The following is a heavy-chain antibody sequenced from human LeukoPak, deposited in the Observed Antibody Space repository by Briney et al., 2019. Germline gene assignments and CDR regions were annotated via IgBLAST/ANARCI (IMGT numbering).Heavy chain of an antibody. CDR3: ASRDKGYYYGMDV. Sequence: GGSLRLSCAASGFTVSSNYMSWVRQAPGKGLEWVSLIYSGGSTYYADSVKGIFTISRDNSKNTLYLQMNSLRAEDTAVYYCASRDKGYYYGMDVWGQGTTVTVSS. D-gene: IGHD5-24*01. J-gene: IGHJ6*02. CDR1: GFTVSSNY. CDR2: IYSGGST. V-gene: IGHV3-66*01.